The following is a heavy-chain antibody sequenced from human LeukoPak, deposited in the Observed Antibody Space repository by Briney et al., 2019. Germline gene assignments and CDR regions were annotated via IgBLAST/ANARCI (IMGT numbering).Heavy chain of an antibody. CDR3: STSGSVGATRANY. J-gene: IGHJ4*02. CDR2: IKRKRDGGTT. V-gene: IGHV3-15*01. CDR1: GITFSNAC. Sequence: PGGSLRLSCAASGITFSNACMSWVRQAPGKGLEWVGRIKRKRDGGTTDYAAPVKGRFTLSRDDSKNTLYMQMTSLKIEDTAVYYCSTSGSVGATRANYWGQGTLVTVSS. D-gene: IGHD1-26*01.